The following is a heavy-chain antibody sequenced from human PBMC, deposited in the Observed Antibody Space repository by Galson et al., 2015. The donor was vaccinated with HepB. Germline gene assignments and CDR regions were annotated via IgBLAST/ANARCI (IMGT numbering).Heavy chain of an antibody. J-gene: IGHJ6*02. Sequence: SVKVSCKASGYSFSNYGFIWVRQAPGQGLEWMGWISVYNGNTDYAEKVQDRVTMTTDRSTRSAYMELRSLRSDDTAAYYCARYSSSLYSYAMDVWGQGTTVTVSS. CDR3: ARYSSSLYSYAMDV. CDR2: ISVYNGNT. D-gene: IGHD6-6*01. CDR1: GYSFSNYG. V-gene: IGHV1-18*04.